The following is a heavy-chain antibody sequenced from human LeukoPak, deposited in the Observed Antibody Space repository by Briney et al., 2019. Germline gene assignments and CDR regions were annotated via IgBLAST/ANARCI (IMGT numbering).Heavy chain of an antibody. CDR2: ISWNSGSI. CDR1: GFTFDDYA. J-gene: IGHJ3*02. D-gene: IGHD5-12*01. V-gene: IGHV3-9*01. CDR3: AKDISTWLNDAFDI. Sequence: GGSLRLSCAASGFTFDDYAMHWVRQAPGKGLEWVSGISWNSGSIGYADSVKGRFTISRDNAKNSLYLQMNSLRAEDTALYYCAKDISTWLNDAFDIWGQGTMVTVSS.